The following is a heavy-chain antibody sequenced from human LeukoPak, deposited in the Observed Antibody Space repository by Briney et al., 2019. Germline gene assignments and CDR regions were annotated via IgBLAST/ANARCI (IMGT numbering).Heavy chain of an antibody. Sequence: ASVKVSCKASGYTFTAYYMHWVRQAPGQGLEWMGWINPTRAGTKYAQKFQDRVTLTRDTSINTAFMGLSRLRPDDTAVYYCARGNDNIWGSYPSGFWGQGTLVTVSS. CDR1: GYTFTAYY. J-gene: IGHJ4*02. CDR3: ARGNDNIWGSYPSGF. CDR2: INPTRAGT. D-gene: IGHD3-16*02. V-gene: IGHV1-2*02.